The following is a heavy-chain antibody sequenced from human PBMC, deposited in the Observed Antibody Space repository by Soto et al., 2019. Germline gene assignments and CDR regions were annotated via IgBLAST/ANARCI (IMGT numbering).Heavy chain of an antibody. CDR2: ISTYNGNT. D-gene: IGHD4-4*01. CDR3: AGDPDSHYNDSHASSYP. V-gene: IGHV1-18*01. J-gene: IGHJ5*02. CDR1: GYTFTNYG. Sequence: ASVKVSCKASGYTFTNYGISWVRQASGQGLEWMGWISTYNGNTNYAQKLQGRITMTTDTSTSTAYMELRSLRSDDTAVYYCAGDPDSHYNDSHASSYPWGQGTLVTVSS.